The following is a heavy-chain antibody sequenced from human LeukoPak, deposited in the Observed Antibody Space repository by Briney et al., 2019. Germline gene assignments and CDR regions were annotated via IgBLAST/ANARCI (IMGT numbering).Heavy chain of an antibody. CDR1: GFSFSSYA. D-gene: IGHD1-26*01. V-gene: IGHV3-30*04. CDR2: ISYDGSNK. CDR3: AKDQGGSYPNWFDP. J-gene: IGHJ5*02. Sequence: GGSLRLSCAASGFSFSSYAMHWVRQAPGKGLEWMAVISYDGSNKYHADSVKGRFTISRDNSKNTLYMEMNSLRAEDTAVYYCAKDQGGSYPNWFDPWGQGTLVTVSS.